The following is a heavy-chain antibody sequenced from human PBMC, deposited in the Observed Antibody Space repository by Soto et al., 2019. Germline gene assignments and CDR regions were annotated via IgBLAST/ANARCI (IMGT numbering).Heavy chain of an antibody. CDR1: GGPISPYY. Sequence: QVQLQESGPGLVKPSQTLSLTRTVSGGPISPYYWSWIRQPAGKGLEWIGRIYSSGSTNYNPPLKSRVSMSLDTARNQISLKVKSVTAADTAVYYCAREGGYFDSSGSGVYHYYGVDVWGRGTTVTVSS. CDR2: IYSSGST. CDR3: AREGGYFDSSGSGVYHYYGVDV. D-gene: IGHD3-22*01. J-gene: IGHJ6*02. V-gene: IGHV4-4*07.